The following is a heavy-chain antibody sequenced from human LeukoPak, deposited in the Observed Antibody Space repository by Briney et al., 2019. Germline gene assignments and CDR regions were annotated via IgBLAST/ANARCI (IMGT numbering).Heavy chain of an antibody. J-gene: IGHJ6*02. CDR3: ARGGNSYYYGMDV. CDR1: GFAFSSYS. Sequence: PGGSLRLSCVASGFAFSSYSMNWVRQAPGKGLEWVSYISGSGSTIYYADSVKGRVTISRDTAKNSLYLRMNSLRDEDTAVYYCARGGNSYYYGMDVWGQGTTVTVSS. V-gene: IGHV3-48*02. D-gene: IGHD3-10*01. CDR2: ISGSGSTI.